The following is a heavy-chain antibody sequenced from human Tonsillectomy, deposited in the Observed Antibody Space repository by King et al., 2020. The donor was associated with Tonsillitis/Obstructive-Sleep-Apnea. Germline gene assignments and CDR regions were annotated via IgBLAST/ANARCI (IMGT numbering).Heavy chain of an antibody. Sequence: VQLVESGAEVKKPGASVKVSCKASGYTFTGYYMHWVRQAPGQGLEWMGRINPNSGGTNYAQKFQGRVTMTRDTSISTAYMELSRLRSDDTAVYYCARGAPTYNSGWYEWFDPWGQGTLVTVSS. V-gene: IGHV1-2*06. CDR3: ARGAPTYNSGWYEWFDP. CDR1: GYTFTGYY. D-gene: IGHD6-19*01. CDR2: INPNSGGT. J-gene: IGHJ5*02.